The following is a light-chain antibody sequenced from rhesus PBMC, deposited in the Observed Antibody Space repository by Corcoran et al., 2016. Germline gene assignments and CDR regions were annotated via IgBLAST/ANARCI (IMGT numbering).Light chain of an antibody. CDR2: GAS. J-gene: IGKJ1*01. CDR1: QSVSSS. V-gene: IGKV3-24*01. Sequence: EIVMTQSPATLSLSPGERATLSCRASQSVSSSLGWYQQKPGQAPRLHIYGASRRATGIPDRFSGSGSGTDFTLTISSLGPEDVAVYYCLQHSSWPRTFGQGTKVEIK. CDR3: LQHSSWPRT.